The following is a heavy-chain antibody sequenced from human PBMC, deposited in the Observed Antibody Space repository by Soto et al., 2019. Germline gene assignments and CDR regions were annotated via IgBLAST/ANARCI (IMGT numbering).Heavy chain of an antibody. CDR3: VSRIPSWVIDY. J-gene: IGHJ4*01. Sequence: PGGSLRLSCLVSGFTVNTNYMYWVRQAPGRGLEWVSAMYSGGDIHYADSVKGRFTISRDTSENTLYLRMDKLRVEDTAVYFCVSRIPSWVIDYWGQGTLVTVSS. CDR1: GFTVNTNY. CDR2: MYSGGDI. V-gene: IGHV3-53*01. D-gene: IGHD7-27*01.